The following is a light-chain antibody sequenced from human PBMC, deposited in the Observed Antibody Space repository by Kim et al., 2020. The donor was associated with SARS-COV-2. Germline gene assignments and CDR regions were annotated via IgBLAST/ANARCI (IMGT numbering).Light chain of an antibody. CDR2: DVN. CDR1: SRAVGGYKH. Sequence: GQAITLSCTGTSRAVGGYKHVSWYQQHPGKAPKPIIYDVNDRPSGISDRFSGSKSGNTASLTISWLEAEDEADYYCSSSTSSTLVVFGAGTQLTVL. CDR3: SSSTSSTLVV. J-gene: IGLJ3*02. V-gene: IGLV2-14*04.